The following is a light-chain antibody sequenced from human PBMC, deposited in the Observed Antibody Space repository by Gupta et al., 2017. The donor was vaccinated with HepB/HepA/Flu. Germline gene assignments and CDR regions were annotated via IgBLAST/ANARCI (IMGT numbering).Light chain of an antibody. CDR1: QSLLHDTGYNY. CDR2: VGS. V-gene: IGKV2-28*01. CDR3: MQGRQILT. Sequence: DIVMIQSPLSLSVTPGEPASISCRSSQSLLHDTGYNYLDWYLQKPGQSPQLLIYVGSNRASGVPDRFSGSGSGTDFTLKSSREEAEDVGVYYCMQGRQILTFGGGPRWEIK. J-gene: IGKJ4*01.